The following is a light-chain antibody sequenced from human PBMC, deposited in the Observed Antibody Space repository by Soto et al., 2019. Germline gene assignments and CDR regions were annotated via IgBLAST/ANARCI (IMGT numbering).Light chain of an antibody. J-gene: IGKJ3*01. CDR3: QQSQIPPFT. V-gene: IGKV1-39*01. CDR1: QSISTY. CDR2: ATS. Sequence: DIQMTQSPSSLSASVGDEVTITCRAAQSISTYLNWYQQKSGKAPKLLIYATSTLQSGVPLRFSGSGSGTDFIFTISNLQPADFATYYFQQSQIPPFTSGPGTKV.